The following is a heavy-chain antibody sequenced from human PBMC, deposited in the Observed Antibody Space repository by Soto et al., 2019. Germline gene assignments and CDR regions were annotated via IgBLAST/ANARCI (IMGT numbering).Heavy chain of an antibody. V-gene: IGHV1-18*01. CDR1: GYTFSNYG. CDR2: ISLYSDGT. D-gene: IGHD2-2*01. J-gene: IGHJ5*02. Sequence: RXSVKVSLKTSGYTFSNYGITWVRQAPGQPLEWLGWISLYSDGTNYAQKFQGRVSMTTDTSTTTAYMELRSLRSDDTAVYYCARVVPGAEAWFGPWGQGTLVTVSS. CDR3: ARVVPGAEAWFGP.